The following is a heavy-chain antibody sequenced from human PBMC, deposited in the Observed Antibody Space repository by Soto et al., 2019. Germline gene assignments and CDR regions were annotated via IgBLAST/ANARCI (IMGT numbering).Heavy chain of an antibody. J-gene: IGHJ6*02. CDR1: GGFVNSDTHS. CDR3: ARFVRSCSATTCSTRADV. V-gene: IGHV4-61*01. CDR2: IYSGGST. D-gene: IGHD2-2*01. Sequence: SETLSLTCTVSGGFVNSDTHSWSWIRQTPGKRLEWIGFIYSGGSTKNPSLRSRVTMSVDTSKNQFSLKLRSVIVADTAVYHCARFVRSCSATTCSTRADVWGQGIPVTVYS.